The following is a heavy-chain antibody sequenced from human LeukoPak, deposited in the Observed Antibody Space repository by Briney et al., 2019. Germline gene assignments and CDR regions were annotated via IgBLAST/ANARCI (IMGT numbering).Heavy chain of an antibody. D-gene: IGHD2-2*01. J-gene: IGHJ6*02. CDR3: ARRKRYCSSTSCLSRDYYYGMDV. V-gene: IGHV1-18*01. CDR2: ISAYNGNT. Sequence: ASVKVSCKASGYTFTSYGISWVRQAPGQGLEWMGWISAYNGNTNYAQKLQGRVTMTTDTSTSTAYMELRSLRSDDTAVYYCARRKRYCSSTSCLSRDYYYGMDVWGQGTTVTVSS. CDR1: GYTFTSYG.